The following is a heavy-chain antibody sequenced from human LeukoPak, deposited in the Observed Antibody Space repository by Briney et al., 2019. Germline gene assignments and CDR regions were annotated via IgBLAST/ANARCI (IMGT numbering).Heavy chain of an antibody. V-gene: IGHV3-23*01. Sequence: GGSLRLSCPASGFTFSSYAMSWVRQAPGKGLEWVSAISGSGGSTYYADSVKGRFTISRDNSKNTLYLQMNSLRAEDTAVYYCAKPPAMVRGVGEFDPWGQGTLVTVSS. J-gene: IGHJ5*02. CDR1: GFTFSSYA. D-gene: IGHD3-10*01. CDR2: ISGSGGST. CDR3: AKPPAMVRGVGEFDP.